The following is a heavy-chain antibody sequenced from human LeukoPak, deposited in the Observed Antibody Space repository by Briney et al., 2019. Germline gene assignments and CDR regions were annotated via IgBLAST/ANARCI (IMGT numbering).Heavy chain of an antibody. V-gene: IGHV5-51*01. Sequence: GESLKISCKGLGYSFASHWIGWVRLKPGTGLEWMGIIYPSDSNTKYSPSFQGQVTISADESLSTTYLQWSSLKASDTAMYYCARLLRYMGDYFDYWGQGTLVTVSS. J-gene: IGHJ4*02. D-gene: IGHD3-9*01. CDR2: IYPSDSNT. CDR1: GYSFASHW. CDR3: ARLLRYMGDYFDY.